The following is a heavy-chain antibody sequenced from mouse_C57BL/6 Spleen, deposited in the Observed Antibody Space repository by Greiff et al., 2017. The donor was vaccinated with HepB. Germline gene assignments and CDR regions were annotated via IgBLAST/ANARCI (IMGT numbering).Heavy chain of an antibody. J-gene: IGHJ4*01. CDR1: GYTFTDYN. V-gene: IGHV1-22*01. CDR3: ALMVPYAMDY. D-gene: IGHD1-1*02. CDR2: INPNNGGT. Sequence: SGPELVKPGASVKMSCKASGYTFTDYNMHWVKQSHGKSLEWIGYINPNNGGTSYNQKFKGKATLTVNKSSSTAYMELRSLTSEDSAVYYCALMVPYAMDYWGQGTSVTVSS.